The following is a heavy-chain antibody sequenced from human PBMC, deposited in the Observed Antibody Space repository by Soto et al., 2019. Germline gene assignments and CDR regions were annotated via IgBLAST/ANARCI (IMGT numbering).Heavy chain of an antibody. CDR3: TRASDYGMNTFDY. CDR2: IKQDGSEK. J-gene: IGHJ4*02. V-gene: IGHV3-7*03. Sequence: GGSLRLSCAAYGFTFSSYWMTWVRQAPGKGLEWVANIKQDGSEKYHVDSVEGRFTISRDNARNLLYLHMNSLRAEDTAVYYCTRASDYGMNTFDYWGQGPLVPAPQ. D-gene: IGHD4-17*01. CDR1: GFTFSSYW.